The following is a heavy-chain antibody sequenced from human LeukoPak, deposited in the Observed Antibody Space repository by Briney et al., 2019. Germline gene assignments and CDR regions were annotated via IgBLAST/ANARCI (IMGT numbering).Heavy chain of an antibody. CDR3: AKDHTKYSSSPTGWFDP. D-gene: IGHD6-13*01. CDR1: GFTFSSYG. V-gene: IGHV3-30*02. CDR2: IRYDGSNK. J-gene: IGHJ5*02. Sequence: PGGSLRLSCAASGFTFSSYGMHWVRQAPGKGLEWVAFIRYDGSNKYYADSVKGRFTISRDNSKNSLYLQMNSLRTEDTALYYCAKDHTKYSSSPTGWFDPWGQGTLVTVSS.